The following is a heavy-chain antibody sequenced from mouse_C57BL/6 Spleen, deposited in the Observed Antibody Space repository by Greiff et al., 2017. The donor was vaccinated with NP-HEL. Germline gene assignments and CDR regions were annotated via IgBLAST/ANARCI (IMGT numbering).Heavy chain of an antibody. CDR1: GYTFTDYN. D-gene: IGHD1-1*02. CDR3: ATDSPYGGLFAY. CDR2: INPNNGGT. J-gene: IGHJ3*01. Sequence: VQLKQSGPELVKPGASVKIPCKASGYTFTDYNMDWVKQSHGKSLEWIGDINPNNGGTIYNQKFKVKATLTVDKSSSTAYRELRSLTSEDTAVYYCATDSPYGGLFAYWGQGTLVTVSA. V-gene: IGHV1-18*01.